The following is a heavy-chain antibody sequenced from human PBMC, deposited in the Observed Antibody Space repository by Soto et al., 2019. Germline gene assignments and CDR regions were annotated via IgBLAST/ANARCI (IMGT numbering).Heavy chain of an antibody. CDR1: DFTLTNAW. Sequence: EVQLVESGGGLVKPGGSLRLSCAASDFTLTNAWVNLVRQAPGKGLEWVGRFKSKTDGGTTDYAAPVKGRFTISGDDSKNTLYLQMNSLKTEDTAVYYCTTGPGLLHWGQGTLVTVSS. V-gene: IGHV3-15*07. CDR2: FKSKTDGGTT. J-gene: IGHJ4*02. CDR3: TTGPGLLH. D-gene: IGHD1-26*01.